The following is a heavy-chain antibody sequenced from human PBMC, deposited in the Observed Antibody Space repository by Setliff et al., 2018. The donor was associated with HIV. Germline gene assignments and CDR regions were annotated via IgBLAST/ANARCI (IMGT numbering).Heavy chain of an antibody. CDR2: IKDDGREE. D-gene: IGHD1-26*01. J-gene: IGHJ5*02. V-gene: IGHV3-7*03. CDR3: ANLWEVGA. Sequence: GGSLRLSCAASGFTVSTYYMSWVRQAPGKGLEWVASIKDDGREEDYADSVKGRFTISRDNAKNSLFLQMDSLRAEDTAVYYCANLWEVGAWGQGTLVTVSS. CDR1: GFTVSTYY.